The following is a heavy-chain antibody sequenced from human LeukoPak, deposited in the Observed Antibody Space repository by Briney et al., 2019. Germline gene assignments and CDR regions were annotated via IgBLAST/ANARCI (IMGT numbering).Heavy chain of an antibody. CDR3: ATGTSYRDSFDV. CDR1: GGTFSTYP. V-gene: IGHV1-69*11. J-gene: IGHJ3*01. CDR2: IIPILSQS. D-gene: IGHD3/OR15-3a*01. Sequence: ASVKVSCKASGGTFSTYPINWVRQAPGQGLEWMGRIIPILSQSNYAQEFQGTVSITADEFTDTAYMELSSLRSEDTAVYYCATGTSYRDSFDVWGQGTMVTVSS.